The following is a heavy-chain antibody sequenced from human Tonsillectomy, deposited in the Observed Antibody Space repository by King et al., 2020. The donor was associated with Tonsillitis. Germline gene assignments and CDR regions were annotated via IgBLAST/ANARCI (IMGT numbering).Heavy chain of an antibody. CDR3: AKDTKSRLSYMDV. CDR2: ISWNSGSR. V-gene: IGHV3-9*01. J-gene: IGHJ6*03. Sequence: MNWVRQAPGKGLDWVPVISWNSGSRGYADSVKGRFTISRDNAKNSLYLQMNSLRGEDTALYYCAKDTKSRLSYMDVWGKGATVNVSS.